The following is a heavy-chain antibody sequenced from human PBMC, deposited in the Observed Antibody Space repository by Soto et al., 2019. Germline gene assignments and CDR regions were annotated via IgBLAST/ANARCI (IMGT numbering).Heavy chain of an antibody. D-gene: IGHD1-7*01. CDR2: IYPGDSDT. CDR3: ARHLTELYYYYGMDV. J-gene: IGHJ6*02. V-gene: IGHV5-51*01. Sequence: GESLKISCKGSGYSFTSYWIGWVRQMPGKGLEWMGIIYPGDSDTRYSPSFQGQVTISADKSISTAYLQWSSLKASGTAMYYCARHLTELYYYYGMDVWGQGTTVTVSS. CDR1: GYSFTSYW.